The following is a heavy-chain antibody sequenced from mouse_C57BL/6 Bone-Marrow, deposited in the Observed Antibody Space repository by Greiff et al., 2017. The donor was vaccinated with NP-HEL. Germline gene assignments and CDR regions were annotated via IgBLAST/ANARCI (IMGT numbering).Heavy chain of an antibody. J-gene: IGHJ4*01. CDR1: GYSFTDYN. V-gene: IGHV1-39*01. D-gene: IGHD1-1*01. CDR2: INPNYGTT. Sequence: VHVQQSGPELVKPGASVKISCKASGYSFTDYNMNWVKQSNGQSLEWIGVINPNYGTTSYNQKFKGKATLTVDHSSSTAYMQLNSLTSEDSAVYYCARRITTGDAMDYWGQGTSVTVSS. CDR3: ARRITTGDAMDY.